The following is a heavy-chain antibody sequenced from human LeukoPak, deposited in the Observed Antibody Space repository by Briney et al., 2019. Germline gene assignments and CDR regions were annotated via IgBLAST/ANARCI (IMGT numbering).Heavy chain of an antibody. Sequence: ASVKVSCKASGGTFSSYAISWVRQAPGQGLEWMGRIIPILGIANYAQKFQGRVTITADKSTSTAYMELSSLRSEDTAVYYCARRDSSGWYDLDAFDIWGQGTMVTVSS. CDR3: ARRDSSGWYDLDAFDI. V-gene: IGHV1-69*04. D-gene: IGHD6-19*01. J-gene: IGHJ3*02. CDR1: GGTFSSYA. CDR2: IIPILGIA.